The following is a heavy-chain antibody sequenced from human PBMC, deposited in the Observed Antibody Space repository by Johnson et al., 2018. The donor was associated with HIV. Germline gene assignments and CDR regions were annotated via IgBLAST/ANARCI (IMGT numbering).Heavy chain of an antibody. D-gene: IGHD6-19*01. Sequence: VQLVESGGGVVQPGRSLRLSCAASGFTFSYYAMHWVRQAPGKGLEWVAVISHDGSNRYYADSVKGRFTISRDNSKNTLYLQTNSLRGEDTAVYYGARDREYGLAWGWAIDIWGKGTMVTVSS. V-gene: IGHV3-30*04. CDR3: ARDREYGLAWGWAIDI. CDR2: ISHDGSNR. CDR1: GFTFSYYA. J-gene: IGHJ3*02.